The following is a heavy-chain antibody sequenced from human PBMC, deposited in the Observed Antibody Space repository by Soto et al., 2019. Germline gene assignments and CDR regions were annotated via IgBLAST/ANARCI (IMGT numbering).Heavy chain of an antibody. CDR3: AIKPEGVVNLFDI. Sequence: GGSLRLSCAASGFTFSSYSMNWVRQAPGKGLEWVSSISSSSSYIYYADSVKGRFTISRDNAKNSLYLQMNSLRAEKTDVYYWAIKPEGVVNLFDIWGQGTMVTFS. D-gene: IGHD6-6*01. V-gene: IGHV3-21*04. J-gene: IGHJ3*02. CDR1: GFTFSSYS. CDR2: ISSSSSYI.